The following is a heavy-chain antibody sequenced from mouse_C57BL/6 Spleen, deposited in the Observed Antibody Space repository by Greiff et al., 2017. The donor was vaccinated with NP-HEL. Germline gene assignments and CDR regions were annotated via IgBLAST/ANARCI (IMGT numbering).Heavy chain of an antibody. D-gene: IGHD1-1*01. J-gene: IGHJ4*01. Sequence: QVQLQQPGAELVKPGASVKMSCKASGYTFTSYWITWVKQRPGQGLEWIGDIYPGSGSTNYNEKFKSKATLTVDTSSSTAYMQLSSLTSEDSAVYYCARAGITTVVATEDYAMDYWGQRTSVTVSS. CDR3: ARAGITTVVATEDYAMDY. CDR1: GYTFTSYW. CDR2: IYPGSGST. V-gene: IGHV1-55*01.